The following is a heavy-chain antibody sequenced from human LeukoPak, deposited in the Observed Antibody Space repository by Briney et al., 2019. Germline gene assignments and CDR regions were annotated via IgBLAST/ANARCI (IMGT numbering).Heavy chain of an antibody. J-gene: IGHJ6*02. CDR3: ARRVLWFGEVGMDV. V-gene: IGHV1-3*01. CDR1: GYTFISYA. CDR2: INAGNGNT. Sequence: GASVKVSCKASGYTFISYAMHWVRQAPGQRLEWMGWINAGNGNTKYSQKFQGRVTITRDTSASTAYMELSSLRSEDTAVYYCARRVLWFGEVGMDVWGQGTTVTVSS. D-gene: IGHD3-10*01.